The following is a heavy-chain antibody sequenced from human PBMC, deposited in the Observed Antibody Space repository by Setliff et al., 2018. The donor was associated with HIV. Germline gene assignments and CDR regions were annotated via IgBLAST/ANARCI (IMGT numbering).Heavy chain of an antibody. J-gene: IGHJ6*03. Sequence: ASVKVSCKASGYNSTSYDINWVRQATGQGLEWMGWMNPDSGNTGSAQNSQGRLTITWNTSISTAYMELGSLGSDDTAVYFCARTRSGGSSVYYYYYMDVWGQGTAVTVSS. V-gene: IGHV1-8*01. CDR2: MNPDSGNT. CDR3: ARTRSGGSSVYYYYYMDV. CDR1: GYNSTSYD. D-gene: IGHD2-15*01.